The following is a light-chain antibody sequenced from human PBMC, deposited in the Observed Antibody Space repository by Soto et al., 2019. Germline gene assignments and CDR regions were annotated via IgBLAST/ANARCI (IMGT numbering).Light chain of an antibody. CDR2: AAS. V-gene: IGKV1-39*01. Sequence: DIQMTQSPSSLSSSVGAIVPITCRSSQSISSYLNWYQRKPGKAPKLLIYAASSLQSGVPSRFSGSGSGTDFTLTISSLEPEDFGTYYCQQSYSTPSTFGQGTKVDIK. CDR3: QQSYSTPST. J-gene: IGKJ1*01. CDR1: QSISSY.